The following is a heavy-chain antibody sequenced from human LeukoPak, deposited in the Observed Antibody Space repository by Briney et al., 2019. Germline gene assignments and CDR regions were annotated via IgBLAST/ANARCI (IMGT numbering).Heavy chain of an antibody. CDR3: AKDATYVEMATISYFQH. J-gene: IGHJ1*01. CDR2: IIGSGGST. V-gene: IGHV3-23*01. CDR1: GFTFSSYA. Sequence: PGGSLRLSCAASGFTFSSYATSWVRQAPGKGLEWVSAIIGSGGSTYYADSVKGRFTISRDNSKNTLYLQMNSLRAEDTAVYYCAKDATYVEMATISYFQHWGQGTLVTVSS. D-gene: IGHD5-24*01.